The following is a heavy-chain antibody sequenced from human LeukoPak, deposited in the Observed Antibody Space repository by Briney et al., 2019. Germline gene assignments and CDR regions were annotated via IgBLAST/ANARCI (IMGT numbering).Heavy chain of an antibody. CDR2: IYTSGST. V-gene: IGHV4-4*07. D-gene: IGHD1-20*01. CDR3: ARVITGTSFRFDP. J-gene: IGHJ5*02. Sequence: SETLSLTCTVSGGSISSYYWSWIRRPAGKGLEWIGRIYTSGSTNYNPSLKSRVTMSVDTSRNQFSLKLSSVTAADTAVYYCARVITGTSFRFDPWGQGTLVTVSS. CDR1: GGSISSYY.